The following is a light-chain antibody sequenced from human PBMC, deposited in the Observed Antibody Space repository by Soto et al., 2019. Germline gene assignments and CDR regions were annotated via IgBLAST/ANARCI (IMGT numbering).Light chain of an antibody. CDR2: DTS. J-gene: IGKJ5*01. CDR3: QQRSNSIT. CDR1: QSVSIH. Sequence: ETVMTQSPGTLSVSLGERATLSCRASQSVSIHLAWYQQKPGQAPRLLIYDTSTRATGIPARFSGSGSGTEFTLTISGLEPEDFAVYYCQQRSNSITFGQGTRLEIK. V-gene: IGKV3-11*01.